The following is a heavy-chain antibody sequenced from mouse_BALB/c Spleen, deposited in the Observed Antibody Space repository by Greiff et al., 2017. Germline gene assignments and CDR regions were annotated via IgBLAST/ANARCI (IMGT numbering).Heavy chain of an antibody. CDR3: ARPMITEFAY. V-gene: IGHV1-7*01. J-gene: IGHJ3*01. CDR2: INPSTGYT. Sequence: VQLQQSGAELAKPGASVKMSCKASGYTFTSYWMHWVKQRPGQGLEWIGYINPSTGYTEYNQKFKDKATLTADKSSSTAYMQLSSLTSEDSAVYYCARPMITEFAYWGQGTLVTVSA. CDR1: GYTFTSYW. D-gene: IGHD2-4*01.